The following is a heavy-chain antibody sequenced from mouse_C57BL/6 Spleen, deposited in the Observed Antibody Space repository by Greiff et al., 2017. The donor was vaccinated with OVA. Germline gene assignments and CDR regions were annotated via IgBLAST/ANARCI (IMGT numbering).Heavy chain of an antibody. D-gene: IGHD1-1*01. CDR3: ASNGDYYGSSDPLAD. J-gene: IGHJ3*01. CDR2: IYPGSGST. Sequence: QVQLQQPGAELVKPGASVKLSCKASGYTFTSYWIPWVKQRPGQGLEWIGDIYPGSGSTNYNETFKSKATLTVDTSSSTAYLQLSSLTSEDSAVLYCASNGDYYGSSDPLADWGKGTLVTVSA. V-gene: IGHV1-55*01. CDR1: GYTFTSYW.